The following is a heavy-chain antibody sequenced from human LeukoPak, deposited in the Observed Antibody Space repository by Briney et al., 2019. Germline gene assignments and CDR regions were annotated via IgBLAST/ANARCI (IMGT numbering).Heavy chain of an antibody. D-gene: IGHD5-24*01. V-gene: IGHV3-23*01. Sequence: PGGSLRLSCAASGFTFSSYAMSWVRQAPGKGLDWVSSITGSGGSTYYTDSVKGRFTTSRDNSKNTLFLQMTSLRAEDTAVYHCAKVYSIDAYNYPFDYWGQGTLVTVSS. CDR1: GFTFSSYA. CDR3: AKVYSIDAYNYPFDY. J-gene: IGHJ4*02. CDR2: ITGSGGST.